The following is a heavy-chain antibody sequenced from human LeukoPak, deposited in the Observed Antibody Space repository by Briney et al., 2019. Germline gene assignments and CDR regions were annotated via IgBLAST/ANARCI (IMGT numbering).Heavy chain of an antibody. V-gene: IGHV3-21*01. J-gene: IGHJ4*02. CDR1: GFTFSNYS. CDR3: ARVSYSSSYYFDY. Sequence: PGGSLRLSCAASGFTFSNYSMNWVRQAPGKGLEWVSSISSTSSYIYYADSVKGRFTISRDNARNSLSLQMNSLRVEDTAVYYCARVSYSSSYYFDYWGQGALVTVSS. CDR2: ISSTSSYI. D-gene: IGHD6-6*01.